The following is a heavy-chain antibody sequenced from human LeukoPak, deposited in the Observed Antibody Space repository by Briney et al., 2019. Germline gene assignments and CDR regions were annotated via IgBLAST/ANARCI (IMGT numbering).Heavy chain of an antibody. V-gene: IGHV4-59*08. CDR2: IYYSGST. Sequence: PSETLSLTCTVSGGSISRYYWSWIRQPPGKGLEWIGYIYYSGSTNYNPSLKSRVTISVDTSKNQFSLKLSSVTAADTAVYYCARSIAAAGTFDYWGQGTLVTVSS. CDR1: GGSISRYY. J-gene: IGHJ4*02. D-gene: IGHD6-13*01. CDR3: ARSIAAAGTFDY.